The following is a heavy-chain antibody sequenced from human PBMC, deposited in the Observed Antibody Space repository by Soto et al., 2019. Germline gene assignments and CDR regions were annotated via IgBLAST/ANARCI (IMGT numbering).Heavy chain of an antibody. V-gene: IGHV4-38-2*02. CDR3: ARDFGVVISSWSGGMDF. J-gene: IGHJ6*02. D-gene: IGHD3-3*01. CDR1: WYSIGRGYY. Sequence: XESLSLYIAVSWYSIGRGYYWGWIRQPPGKGLEWIVIIYHSGSTCYNPSLKSRVTISVDTSKNQFSLKLSSVSAADTAVYYCARDFGVVISSWSGGMDFWGQGTTVTVSS. CDR2: IYHSGST.